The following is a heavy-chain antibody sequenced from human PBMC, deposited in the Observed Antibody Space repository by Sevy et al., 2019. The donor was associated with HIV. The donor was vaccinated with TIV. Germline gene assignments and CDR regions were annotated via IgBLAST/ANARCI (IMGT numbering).Heavy chain of an antibody. V-gene: IGHV3-30-3*01. Sequence: GGSLRLSCAASGFTFSSYAMHWVRQAPGKGLEWVAVISYDGSNKYYADSVKGRFTISRDNSKNTLYLQMNSLRAEDTAVYYCATSHPVSDAFDIWGQGTMVTVSS. CDR2: ISYDGSNK. CDR3: ATSHPVSDAFDI. J-gene: IGHJ3*02. CDR1: GFTFSSYA. D-gene: IGHD1-20*01.